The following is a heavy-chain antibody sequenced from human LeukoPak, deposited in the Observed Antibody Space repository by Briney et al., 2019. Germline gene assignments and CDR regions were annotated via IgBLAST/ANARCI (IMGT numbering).Heavy chain of an antibody. Sequence: GGSLRLSCAASGFSFNSYAMSWVRQAPGKGLEWVSYISSSSSTIYYADSVKGRFTISRDNAKNSLYLQMNSLRAEDTAVYYCARLIQLVDYWGQGTLVTVSS. D-gene: IGHD5-18*01. J-gene: IGHJ4*02. CDR2: ISSSSSTI. CDR1: GFSFNSYA. CDR3: ARLIQLVDY. V-gene: IGHV3-48*01.